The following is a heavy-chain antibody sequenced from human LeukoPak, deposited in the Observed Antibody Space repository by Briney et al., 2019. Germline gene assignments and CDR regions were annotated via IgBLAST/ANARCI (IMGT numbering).Heavy chain of an antibody. CDR2: IIPIFGTA. CDR3: ALGQGRSRYDYFEY. CDR1: GGTFSSYA. Sequence: ASVKVSCKASGGTFSSYAISWVRQAPGQGLEWMGGIIPIFGTANYAQKFQGRVTITADKSTSTAYMELSSLRSEDTAVYYCALGQGRSRYDYFEYWGQGTLVTVSS. D-gene: IGHD5-12*01. J-gene: IGHJ4*02. V-gene: IGHV1-69*06.